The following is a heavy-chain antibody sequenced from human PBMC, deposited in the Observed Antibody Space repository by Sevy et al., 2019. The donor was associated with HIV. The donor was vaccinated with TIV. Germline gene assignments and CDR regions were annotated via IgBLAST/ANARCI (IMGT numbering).Heavy chain of an antibody. CDR3: AGGDTPMITDLDY. CDR1: GLNFNTNG. D-gene: IGHD3-16*01. Sequence: GGSLRLSCAASGLNFNTNGMSWVRQAPGKGLEWVAGITSGGATYYADSMKGRFTVSRDNSRNTLYLQLNSLRADDTAVFYCAGGDTPMITDLDYWGQGTLVTVSS. CDR2: ITSGGAT. J-gene: IGHJ4*02. V-gene: IGHV3-23*01.